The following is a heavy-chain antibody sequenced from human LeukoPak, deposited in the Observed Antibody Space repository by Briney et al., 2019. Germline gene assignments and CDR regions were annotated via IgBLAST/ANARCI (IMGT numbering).Heavy chain of an antibody. V-gene: IGHV3-48*01. D-gene: IGHD2-15*01. CDR1: GFTFSSYS. Sequence: PGGSLRLSCAASGFTFSSYSMNWVRQAPGKGLEWVSYISSSSSTIYYADSVKGRFTISRDNAKNSLYLQMNSLRAEDTAVYYCAPVVAANPGPNWFDPWGQGTLVTVSS. CDR3: APVVAANPGPNWFDP. CDR2: ISSSSSTI. J-gene: IGHJ5*02.